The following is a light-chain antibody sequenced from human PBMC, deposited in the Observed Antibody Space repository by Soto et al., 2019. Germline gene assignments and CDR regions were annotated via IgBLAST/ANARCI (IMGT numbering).Light chain of an antibody. CDR2: GAS. J-gene: IGKJ1*01. CDR3: QESHAFLWGT. Sequence: DIQMTQSPSSLSASVGDRVTITCRATQTISNSLNWYQQRPGKAPNLLIYGASTLQGGVPSRFSGGGSGTDFTLTINSLQPEDSATYLCQESHAFLWGTFXQGTKV. CDR1: QTISNS. V-gene: IGKV1-39*01.